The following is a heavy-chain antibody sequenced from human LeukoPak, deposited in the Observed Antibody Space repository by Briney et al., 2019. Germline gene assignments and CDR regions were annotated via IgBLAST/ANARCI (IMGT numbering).Heavy chain of an antibody. Sequence: SGGSLRLSCEVSGLTFSRYSMSWVRQVPGKGLEWVSGISAGGGDRWYPDSVKGRFTISRDNSKNTLFLQMNSLTVEDTAIYYCAKDAAGPEYWGQGTRVTVSS. V-gene: IGHV3-23*01. CDR3: AKDAAGPEY. CDR2: ISAGGGDR. CDR1: GLTFSRYS. D-gene: IGHD6-13*01. J-gene: IGHJ4*02.